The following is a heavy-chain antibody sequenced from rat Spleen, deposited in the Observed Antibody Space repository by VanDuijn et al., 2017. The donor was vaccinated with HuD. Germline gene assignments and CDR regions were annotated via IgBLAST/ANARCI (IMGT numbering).Heavy chain of an antibody. Sequence: EVQLVESGGGLVQPGRSMKLSCAASGFTFSNYGMAWVRQAPEKGLEWVASIHYEGTNTYYGDSVKGRFTISRDNAKSTLSLQMDSLRSEDTATYYCARRHYGYTDYFDYWGQGVMVTVSS. D-gene: IGHD1-9*01. CDR1: GFTFSNYG. CDR2: IHYEGTNT. J-gene: IGHJ2*01. V-gene: IGHV5-22*01. CDR3: ARRHYGYTDYFDY.